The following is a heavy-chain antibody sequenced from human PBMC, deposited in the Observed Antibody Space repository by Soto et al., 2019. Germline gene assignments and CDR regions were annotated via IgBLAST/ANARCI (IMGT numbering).Heavy chain of an antibody. CDR1: GFTFSTYA. D-gene: IGHD6-19*01. CDR3: AKDKTYSSGWYPGY. CDR2: ISGSGSST. J-gene: IGHJ4*02. V-gene: IGHV3-23*01. Sequence: GGSLRLSCAASGFTFSTYAMSWVRQAPGKGLEWVSGISGSGSSTYYADSVKGRFTISRDNSKNTLYLQMNSLRAEDTAVYYCAKDKTYSSGWYPGYWGQGTLVTVSS.